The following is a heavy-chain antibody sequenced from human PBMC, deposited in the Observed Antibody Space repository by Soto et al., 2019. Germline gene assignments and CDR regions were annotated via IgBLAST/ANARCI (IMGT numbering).Heavy chain of an antibody. CDR2: MNPNSGNT. CDR1: GYTFTSYD. CDR3: ARGGVFFFAAPTNPFDY. Sequence: QVQLVQSGAEVKKPGASVKVSCKASGYTFTSYDINWVRQATGQGLEWMGWMNPNSGNTGYAQKFQGRVTMTRKPSISTAYMELSSLRSEDTAVYYCARGGVFFFAAPTNPFDYWGQGTLVTVSS. V-gene: IGHV1-8*01. D-gene: IGHD3-10*01. J-gene: IGHJ4*02.